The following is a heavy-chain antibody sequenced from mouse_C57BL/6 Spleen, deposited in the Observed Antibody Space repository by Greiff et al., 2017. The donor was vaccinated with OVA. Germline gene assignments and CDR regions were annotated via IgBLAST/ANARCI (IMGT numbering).Heavy chain of an antibody. V-gene: IGHV1-50*01. CDR2: IDPSDSYT. CDR1: GYTFTSYW. CDR3: ARGAYDYDGERWFAY. Sequence: QVQLKQPGAELVKPGASVKLSCKASGYTFTSYWMQWVKQRPGQGLEWIGEIDPSDSYTNYNQKFKGKATLTVDTSSSTAYMQLSSLTSEDSAVYYCARGAYDYDGERWFAYWGQGTLVTVSA. D-gene: IGHD2-4*01. J-gene: IGHJ3*01.